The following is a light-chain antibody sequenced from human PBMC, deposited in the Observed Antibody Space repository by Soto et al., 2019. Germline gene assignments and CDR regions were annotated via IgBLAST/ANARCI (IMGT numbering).Light chain of an antibody. Sequence: DIVMTQSPDSLAVSLGERATINCKSSRSVLYSSNNKNYLAWYQQKSGQPPKLLIYWASTRESGVPERFSGSGSGTDFTLTINSLQAEDVAVYYCQQYYSTPFTFGPGTKVDI. V-gene: IGKV4-1*01. J-gene: IGKJ3*01. CDR2: WAS. CDR3: QQYYSTPFT. CDR1: RSVLYSSNNKNY.